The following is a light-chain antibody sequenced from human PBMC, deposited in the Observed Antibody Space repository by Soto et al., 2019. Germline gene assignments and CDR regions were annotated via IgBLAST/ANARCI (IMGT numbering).Light chain of an antibody. CDR3: QQRSDWVT. V-gene: IGKV3-11*01. J-gene: IGKJ4*01. Sequence: EIVLTQSPATLSLSPGEGATLSCRAGQSVSSSVAWYQQKPGQPPRLLIYDASNRATGIPVRFSGSGSGTDFTLTISSLAHEYFAVYYCQQRSDWVTFGGGTKVEL. CDR1: QSVSSS. CDR2: DAS.